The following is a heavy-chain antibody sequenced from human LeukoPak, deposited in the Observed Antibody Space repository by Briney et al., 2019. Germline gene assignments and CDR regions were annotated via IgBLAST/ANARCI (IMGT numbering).Heavy chain of an antibody. J-gene: IGHJ4*02. V-gene: IGHV3-48*03. CDR3: ARVSSSSSWYSTTTEYYFDY. CDR1: GFTFSSYE. CDR2: ISSSGSAI. Sequence: GGSLRLSCAASGFTFSSYEMTWVRQAPGKGLEWVSYISSSGSAIYYADSAKGRFTISRDNAKNSLYLQMNSLRAEDTAVYYCARVSSSSSWYSTTTEYYFDYWGQGTLVTVSS. D-gene: IGHD6-13*01.